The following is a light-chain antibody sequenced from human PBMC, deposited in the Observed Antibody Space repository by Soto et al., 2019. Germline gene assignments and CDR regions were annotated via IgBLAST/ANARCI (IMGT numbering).Light chain of an antibody. CDR1: RGIRHD. Sequence: DIQMTQSPSSLSASVGDTVTITCQASRGIRHDLGWYQQKSGKAPKRLIYAASSLQGGVPSRFSGSGSGTEFTLTISSLQPEDFATYYCLHLNDYPLTFGQGTKVEIK. J-gene: IGKJ1*01. CDR2: AAS. CDR3: LHLNDYPLT. V-gene: IGKV1-17*01.